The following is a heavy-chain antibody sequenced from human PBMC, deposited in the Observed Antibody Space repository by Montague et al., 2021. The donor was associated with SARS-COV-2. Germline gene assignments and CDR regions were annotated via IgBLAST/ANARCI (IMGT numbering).Heavy chain of an antibody. V-gene: IGHV4-59*01. CDR3: ARESRLKYLEWSGSGYDYYGMDV. Sequence: SETLSLTCTVSGGSIGAYYWSWIRQPPGKGPEWIAYISSSGTTNYNPSLKRRITVSVDTSRNQLSLKLSSVTAADSAVYYCARESRLKYLEWSGSGYDYYGMDVWGQGTTVTVSS. CDR1: GGSIGAYY. D-gene: IGHD3-3*01. J-gene: IGHJ6*02. CDR2: ISSSGTT.